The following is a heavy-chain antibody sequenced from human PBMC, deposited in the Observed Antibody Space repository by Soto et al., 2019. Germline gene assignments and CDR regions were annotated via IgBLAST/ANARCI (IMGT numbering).Heavy chain of an antibody. D-gene: IGHD1-1*01. V-gene: IGHV4-4*02. CDR3: ARRYGYSFDY. CDR1: GGSIDSSNW. Sequence: SETLSLTCAVSGGSIDSSNWWSWIRQPPGKGLEWIGDIYHSGSTNYNPSLKSRVTISVDTSKNQFSLKLSSVTAADTALYYCARRYGYSFDYWGQGTLVTAPQ. J-gene: IGHJ4*02. CDR2: IYHSGST.